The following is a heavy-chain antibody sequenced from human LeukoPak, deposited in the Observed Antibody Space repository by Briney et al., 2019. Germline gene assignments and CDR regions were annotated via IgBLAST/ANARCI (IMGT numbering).Heavy chain of an antibody. V-gene: IGHV1-69*04. J-gene: IGHJ4*02. CDR3: ARVGRDGYNQFDY. CDR2: IIPILGIA. CDR1: GGTFTSYA. D-gene: IGHD5-24*01. Sequence: SVKVSCKASGGTFTSYAISWGRQAPGQGLEWMGRIIPILGIANYAQKFQGRVTITADKSTSTAYMELSSLRSEDTAVYYRARVGRDGYNQFDYWGQGTLVTVSS.